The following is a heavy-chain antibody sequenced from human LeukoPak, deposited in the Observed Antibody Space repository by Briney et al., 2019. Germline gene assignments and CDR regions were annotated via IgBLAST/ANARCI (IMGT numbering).Heavy chain of an antibody. D-gene: IGHD3-22*01. V-gene: IGHV1-18*01. CDR3: ARDLWSVYDSSGYYRDFDY. CDR2: IGGYDGDR. Sequence: ASVTVSCKASGFTFISYGFSWVRQAPGQGLEWMGWIGGYDGDRHYAEKFQGRVTITTDTSTSTAYMELRSLRSDDTAVYYCARDLWSVYDSSGYYRDFDYWGQGTLVTVSS. J-gene: IGHJ4*02. CDR1: GFTFISYG.